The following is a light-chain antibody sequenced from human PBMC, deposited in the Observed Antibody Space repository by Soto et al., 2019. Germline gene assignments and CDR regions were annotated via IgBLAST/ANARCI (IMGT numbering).Light chain of an antibody. CDR3: QAGDSGTV. J-gene: IGLJ3*02. CDR2: QDS. V-gene: IGLV3-1*01. Sequence: SYELTQPPSVSVSPGQTASITCSGDKLGDKNAYWYQQKPGQSPVLVIYQDSKRPSGIPERFSGSNSGNTATLTISGTQAMDEADYYCQAGDSGTVFGGGTKLTVL. CDR1: KLGDKN.